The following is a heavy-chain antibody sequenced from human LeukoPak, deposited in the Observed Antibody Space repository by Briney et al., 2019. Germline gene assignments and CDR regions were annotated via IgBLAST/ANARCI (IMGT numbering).Heavy chain of an antibody. CDR2: IKQDGSEE. CDR3: ASRRGITIQH. D-gene: IGHD3-10*01. CDR1: GFTFSNYW. V-gene: IGHV3-7*03. Sequence: GGSLRLSCVASGFTFSNYWMTWVRQAPGMGLEWVANIKQDGSEESYVDSVKGRFTISRDNAKNSLYLQMNSLRAEDTAVYYCASRRGITIQHWGQGTLVTVSS. J-gene: IGHJ1*01.